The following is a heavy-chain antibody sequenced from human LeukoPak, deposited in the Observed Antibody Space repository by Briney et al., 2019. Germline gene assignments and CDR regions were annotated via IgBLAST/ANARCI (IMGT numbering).Heavy chain of an antibody. CDR1: GFTFINYS. CDR3: ARGAFDFWSGYQDF. Sequence: GSLRLSCAASGFTFINYSMNWVRRAPGKGLEWVSSISSSGTYIYYGDSVKGRFTISRDNAKNSLYLQMNSLRAEDTAVYYCARGAFDFWSGYQDFWDQGTLVTVSS. J-gene: IGHJ4*02. V-gene: IGHV3-21*01. CDR2: ISSSGTYI. D-gene: IGHD3-3*01.